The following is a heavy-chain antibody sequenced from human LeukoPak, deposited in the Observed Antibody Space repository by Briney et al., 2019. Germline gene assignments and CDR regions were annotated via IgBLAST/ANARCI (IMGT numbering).Heavy chain of an antibody. V-gene: IGHV4-39*01. Sequence: SETLSLTCTVSGGSISSGSYYWGWIRQPPGKGLEWIGSIYYSGSTYYNPSLKSRVTISVDTSKNQFSLKLSSVTAADTAVYYCARFDIVATPFDYWGQGTLVTVSS. D-gene: IGHD5-12*01. J-gene: IGHJ4*02. CDR3: ARFDIVATPFDY. CDR2: IYYSGST. CDR1: GGSISSGSYY.